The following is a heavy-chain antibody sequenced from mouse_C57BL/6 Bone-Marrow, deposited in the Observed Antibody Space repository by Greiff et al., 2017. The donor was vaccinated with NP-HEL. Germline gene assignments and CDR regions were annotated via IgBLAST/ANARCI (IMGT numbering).Heavy chain of an antibody. CDR2: ISDGGSYT. CDR1: GFTFSSYA. V-gene: IGHV5-4*01. Sequence: VKLVESGGGLVKPGGSLKLSCAASGFTFSSYAMSWVRQTPEKRLEWVATISDGGSYTYYPDNVKGRFTISRDNAKNNLYLQMSHLKSEDTAMYYCARDAGTSVDYWGQGTTLTVSS. J-gene: IGHJ2*01. D-gene: IGHD4-1*01. CDR3: ARDAGTSVDY.